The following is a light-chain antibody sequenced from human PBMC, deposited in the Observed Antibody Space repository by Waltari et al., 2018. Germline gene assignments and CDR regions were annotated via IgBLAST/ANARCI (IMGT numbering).Light chain of an antibody. Sequence: QAVVTQEPSLTVSPGGTVTLTCGSSTGGVTRGQYPYWFQLKPGQVPRTLIYDTSNKHSWTPARFSGSLLGGKAALTLSGAQPEDEAEYYCLLWYSGARWVFGGGTKLSVL. CDR1: TGGVTRGQY. V-gene: IGLV7-46*01. CDR3: LLWYSGARWV. J-gene: IGLJ3*02. CDR2: DTS.